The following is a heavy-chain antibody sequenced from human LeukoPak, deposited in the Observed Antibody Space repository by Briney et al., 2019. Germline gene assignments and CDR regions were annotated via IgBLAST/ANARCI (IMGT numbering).Heavy chain of an antibody. CDR1: GFTFSSYG. V-gene: IGHV3-33*01. CDR3: AREDSSSWQLDY. J-gene: IGHJ4*02. Sequence: GGSLRLSCAASGFTFSSYGMHWVRQAPGKGLEWVAVIWYDGSNKYYADSVKGRSTISRDNSKNTLYLQMNSLRAEDTAVYYCAREDSSSWQLDYWGQGTLVTVSS. CDR2: IWYDGSNK. D-gene: IGHD6-13*01.